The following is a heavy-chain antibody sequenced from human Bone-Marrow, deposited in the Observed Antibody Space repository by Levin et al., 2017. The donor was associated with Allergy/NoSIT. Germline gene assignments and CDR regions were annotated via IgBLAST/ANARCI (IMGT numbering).Heavy chain of an antibody. V-gene: IGHV1-18*01. D-gene: IGHD6-19*01. CDR1: TYTFSNYG. J-gene: IGHJ6*02. CDR3: ARGNSSGWPLYYYGMDV. CDR2: ITTNNGNT. Sequence: ASVKVSCKTSTYTFSNYGINWVRQAPGQGLEWMGWITTNNGNTNYAQKFQGRVTMTTDTSTRTVYMELRSLRSDDSATYYCARGNSSGWPLYYYGMDVWGQGTTVTVSS.